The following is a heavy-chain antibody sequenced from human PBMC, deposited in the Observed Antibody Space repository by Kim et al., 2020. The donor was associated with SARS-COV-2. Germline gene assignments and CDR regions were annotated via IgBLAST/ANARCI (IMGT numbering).Heavy chain of an antibody. Sequence: GGSLRLSCAASGFTFSSFAMSWVRQAPGKGLEWVSVISGNGGSTYYADSVKGRFTISRDNSKNTLYLQMNSLRAEDTAVYYCAKDLFNYDILTDYYNTYYFDGMDVWGQGTTVTVSS. CDR1: GFTFSSFA. V-gene: IGHV3-23*01. J-gene: IGHJ6*02. CDR3: AKDLFNYDILTDYYNTYYFDGMDV. D-gene: IGHD3-9*01. CDR2: ISGNGGST.